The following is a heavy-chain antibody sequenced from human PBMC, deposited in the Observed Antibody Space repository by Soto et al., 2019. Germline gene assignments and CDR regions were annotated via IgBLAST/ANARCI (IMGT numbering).Heavy chain of an antibody. CDR2: MSSSSGHP. CDR1: GYTFTSYD. J-gene: IGHJ4*02. D-gene: IGHD7-27*01. Sequence: QVQLVQSGAEVKEPGASVKVSCKASGYTFTSYDFNWVRQATGQGPEWMGWMSSSSGHPGYAQKFQGRVTRTRNTSISTGHMGLSSLRSEDTAVYYRAGGPPKWGFDYWGQGVLVTVSS. CDR3: AGGPPKWGFDY. V-gene: IGHV1-8*01.